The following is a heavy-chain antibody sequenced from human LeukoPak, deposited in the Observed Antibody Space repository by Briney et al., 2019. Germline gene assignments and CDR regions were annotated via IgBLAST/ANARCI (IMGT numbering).Heavy chain of an antibody. J-gene: IGHJ2*01. D-gene: IGHD3-22*01. V-gene: IGHV4-4*07. CDR3: ARVEYYYDSSAVYWYFDL. CDR2: IYTSGST. CDR1: GGSISSYY. Sequence: SETLSLTCTVSGGSISSYYWSWIRQPAGKGLEWIGRIYTSGSTNYNPSLKSRVTMSVDTSKNQFSLKLSSVTAADTAVYYCARVEYYYDSSAVYWYFDLWGRGTLVTVSS.